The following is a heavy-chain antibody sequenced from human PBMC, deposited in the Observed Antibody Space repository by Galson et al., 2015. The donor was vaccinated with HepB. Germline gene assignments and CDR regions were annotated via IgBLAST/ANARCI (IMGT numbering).Heavy chain of an antibody. J-gene: IGHJ5*02. CDR3: ARTGYFDWLRPFDP. CDR2: IIPIFGIA. V-gene: IGHV1-69*13. Sequence: SVKVSCKASGGTFSPYAISWVRQAPGQGLEWMGGIIPIFGIANYVQKFQGRVTITADESTSTAYMELSSLRSEDTAVYYCARTGYFDWLRPFDPWGQGTLVTVSS. D-gene: IGHD3-9*01. CDR1: GGTFSPYA.